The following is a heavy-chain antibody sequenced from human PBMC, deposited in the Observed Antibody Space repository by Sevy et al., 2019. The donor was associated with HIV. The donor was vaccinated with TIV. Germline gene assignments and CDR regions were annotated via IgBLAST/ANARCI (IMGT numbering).Heavy chain of an antibody. Sequence: GGSLRLSCAASGFTFSNAWMSWVRQAPGKGLEWVGRIKSKTDGGTTDYAAPVKGRFTISRDDSKNTLYLQMNSLKTEDTAVYYCTTRGNSLDTARIPDLDYWGQGTLVTVSS. D-gene: IGHD5-18*01. CDR2: IKSKTDGGTT. CDR3: TTRGNSLDTARIPDLDY. CDR1: GFTFSNAW. J-gene: IGHJ4*02. V-gene: IGHV3-15*01.